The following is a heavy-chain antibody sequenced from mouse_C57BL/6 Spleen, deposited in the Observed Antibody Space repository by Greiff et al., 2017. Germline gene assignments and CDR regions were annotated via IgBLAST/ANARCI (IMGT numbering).Heavy chain of an antibody. V-gene: IGHV1-64*01. CDR2: IQPNSGST. Sequence: QVQLQQPGAELVKPGASVKLSCKASGYNFTSYWMHWVKQRPGQGLEWIGMIQPNSGSTNYNEKFKSKATLTVDKSYSTAYMQLSSLTSEDSAVYYCSRSAGPYARDYWGQGTSVTVSS. J-gene: IGHJ4*01. D-gene: IGHD3-2*02. CDR1: GYNFTSYW. CDR3: SRSAGPYARDY.